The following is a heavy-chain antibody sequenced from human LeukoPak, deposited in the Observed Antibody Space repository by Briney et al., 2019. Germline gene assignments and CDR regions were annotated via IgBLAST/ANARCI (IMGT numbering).Heavy chain of an antibody. CDR3: ARGMGGITTALYFDL. J-gene: IGHJ2*01. Sequence: GGSLRLSCAASGFTFSSYGMHWVRQAPGKGLEWVAVIWYDGSNKYYADSVKGRFTISRDNSKNTLYLQMNSPRAEDTAVYYCARGMGGITTALYFDLWGRGTLVTVSS. V-gene: IGHV3-33*01. CDR1: GFTFSSYG. D-gene: IGHD3-16*01. CDR2: IWYDGSNK.